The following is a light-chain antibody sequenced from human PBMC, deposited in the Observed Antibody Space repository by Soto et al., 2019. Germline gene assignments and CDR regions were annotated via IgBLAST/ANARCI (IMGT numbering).Light chain of an antibody. CDR3: QQYNNWPPVT. CDR1: QTVRNNY. V-gene: IGKV3-20*01. Sequence: EFVLTQSPGTLSLSPGERATLSCRASQTVRNNYLAWYQQKPGQAPRLLIYDASSRATGIPDRFSGSGSGTEFTLTISSLQSEDFAVYYCQQYNNWPPVTFGQGTKVDI. CDR2: DAS. J-gene: IGKJ1*01.